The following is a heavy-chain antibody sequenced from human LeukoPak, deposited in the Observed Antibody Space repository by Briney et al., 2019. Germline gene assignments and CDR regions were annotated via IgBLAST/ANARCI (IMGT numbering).Heavy chain of an antibody. V-gene: IGHV3-9*01. CDR1: GFTFDDFA. D-gene: IGHD1-26*01. Sequence: PGGSLRLSCVASGFTFDDFAMHWVRQAPGKGLEWVSGISWNSGSIGYADSVKGRFTISRDNAKNSLYLQMNSLRAEDTALYYCAKEHRIVGAAFDYWGQGTLVTVSS. CDR3: AKEHRIVGAAFDY. CDR2: ISWNSGSI. J-gene: IGHJ4*02.